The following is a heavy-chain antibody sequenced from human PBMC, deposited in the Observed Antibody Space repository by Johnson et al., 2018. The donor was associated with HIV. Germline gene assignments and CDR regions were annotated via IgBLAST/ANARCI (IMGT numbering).Heavy chain of an antibody. V-gene: IGHV3-66*01. CDR1: GFAVSKNY. Sequence: VQLVESGGGLVQPGGSLRLSCAASGFAVSKNYLTWVRQAPGKGLEWVSIIYSGGNTYYADSVKGRFTISRDNSKNSLFLQMNSLRVEDTAVYYCAREGYYDSSGYYGAFDMWGQGTMVTVSS. D-gene: IGHD3-22*01. CDR3: AREGYYDSSGYYGAFDM. CDR2: IYSGGNT. J-gene: IGHJ3*02.